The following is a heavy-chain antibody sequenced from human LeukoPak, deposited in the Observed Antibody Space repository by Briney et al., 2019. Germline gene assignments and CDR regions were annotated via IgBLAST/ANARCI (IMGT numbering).Heavy chain of an antibody. CDR1: GYTFTSYG. D-gene: IGHD2-2*01. Sequence: GASVKVSCKASGYTFTSYGISWVRQAPGQGLEWMGWISAYNGNTNYAQKLQGRVTMTTDTSTSTAYMELRSLRSDDTAVYYCARDPRSQYCSSTSCLTLFDYWGRGTLVTASS. CDR3: ARDPRSQYCSSTSCLTLFDY. V-gene: IGHV1-18*01. CDR2: ISAYNGNT. J-gene: IGHJ4*02.